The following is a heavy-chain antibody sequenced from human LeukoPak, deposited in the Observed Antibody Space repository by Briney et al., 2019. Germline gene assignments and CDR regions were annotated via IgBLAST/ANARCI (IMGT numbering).Heavy chain of an antibody. CDR1: GFTFSDHA. J-gene: IGHJ6*03. CDR3: AKGGYCGGTNCYFYYMDV. CDR2: ISGRGGTT. V-gene: IGHV3-23*01. D-gene: IGHD2-2*01. Sequence: GGSLRLSCAASGFTFSDHAMTWVRQVPGKGLEWVSGISGRGGTTYSADYLKGRFTVSRDNSKNTLYLQMNDLGAEDTAEYFCAKGGYCGGTNCYFYYMDVWGKGTTVTVSS.